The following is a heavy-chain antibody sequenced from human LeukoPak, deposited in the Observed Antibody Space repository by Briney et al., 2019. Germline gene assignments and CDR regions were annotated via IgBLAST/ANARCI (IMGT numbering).Heavy chain of an antibody. V-gene: IGHV3-21*04. CDR3: AKDPLYCSGGSCPNWFDP. CDR2: ISSSSSYI. CDR1: GFTFSIYS. Sequence: GGSLRLSCAASGFTFSIYSMNWVRQAPGKGLEWVSSISSSSSYIYYADSVKGRFTISRDNAKNSLYLQMNSLRAEDTAVYYCAKDPLYCSGGSCPNWFDPWGQGTLVTVSS. D-gene: IGHD2-15*01. J-gene: IGHJ5*02.